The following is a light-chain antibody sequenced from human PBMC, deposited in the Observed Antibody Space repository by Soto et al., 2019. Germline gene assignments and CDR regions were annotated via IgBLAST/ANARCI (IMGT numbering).Light chain of an antibody. J-gene: IGKJ1*01. Sequence: AIRMTQSPSSLSASTGDRVTITCRASQGISSYLAWYQQKPGKAPKLLIYAASTLQSGVPSRFGGSGSGTDFTLTISCLQSDDFATYYCKQYYSYPWTFGQGTKVEIK. CDR2: AAS. CDR1: QGISSY. V-gene: IGKV1-8*01. CDR3: KQYYSYPWT.